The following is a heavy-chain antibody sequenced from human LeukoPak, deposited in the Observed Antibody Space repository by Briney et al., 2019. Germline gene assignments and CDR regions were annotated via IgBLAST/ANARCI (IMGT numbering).Heavy chain of an antibody. Sequence: PGGSLRLSCAASGFTFSNYAMNWVRQAPGKGLEWVSYISGSSSPIYYTGSVKGRFTISRDNAKNSLYLQMNSLRADDTAVYYCARQPAGPELADFDYWGQGTLVTVSS. CDR1: GFTFSNYA. CDR3: ARQPAGPELADFDY. V-gene: IGHV3-48*01. D-gene: IGHD1-14*01. CDR2: ISGSSSPI. J-gene: IGHJ4*02.